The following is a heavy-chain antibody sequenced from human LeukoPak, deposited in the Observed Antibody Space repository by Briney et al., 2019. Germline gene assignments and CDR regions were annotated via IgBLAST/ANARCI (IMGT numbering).Heavy chain of an antibody. CDR1: GGTFSSYT. D-gene: IGHD2-2*02. V-gene: IGHV1-69*04. CDR3: ARDPGCSSTSCSTDYYYYYGMDV. CDR2: IIPILGIA. Sequence: SXRVSCKASGGTFSSYTISWVRQAPGQGLEWMGRIIPILGIANYAQKVQGRVTITADKSTSTAYMELSSLRSEDTAVYYCARDPGCSSTSCSTDYYYYYGMDVWGQGTTVTVSS. J-gene: IGHJ6*02.